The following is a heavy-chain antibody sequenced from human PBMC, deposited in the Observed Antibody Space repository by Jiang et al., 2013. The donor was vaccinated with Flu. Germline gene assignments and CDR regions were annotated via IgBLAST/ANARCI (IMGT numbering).Heavy chain of an antibody. V-gene: IGHV3-74*01. Sequence: GFTFSSYWMHWVRQAPGKGLVWISHISSDGSSTDYVDSVKGRFTISRDNAKNTLYLQMNSLRAEDTAVYYCVRDPPGNSFDQWGQGTLVTVSS. CDR1: GFTFSSYW. CDR3: VRDPPGNSFDQ. D-gene: IGHD1-26*01. CDR2: ISSDGSST. J-gene: IGHJ4*02.